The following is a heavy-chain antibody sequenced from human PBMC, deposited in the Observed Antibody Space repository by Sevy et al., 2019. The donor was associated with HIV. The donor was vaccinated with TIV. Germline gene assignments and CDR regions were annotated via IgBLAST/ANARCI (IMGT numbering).Heavy chain of an antibody. CDR1: GFTFSSYA. CDR3: AAPYYYGSGSYYLLDY. Sequence: GGSLRLSCAASGFTFSSYAMSWVRQAPGKGLEWVSAISGSGGSTYYADSVKGRFTISRDNSKNTLYLQMNSLRAEDTAVYHCAAPYYYGSGSYYLLDYWGQGTLVTVSS. V-gene: IGHV3-23*01. D-gene: IGHD3-10*01. J-gene: IGHJ4*02. CDR2: ISGSGGST.